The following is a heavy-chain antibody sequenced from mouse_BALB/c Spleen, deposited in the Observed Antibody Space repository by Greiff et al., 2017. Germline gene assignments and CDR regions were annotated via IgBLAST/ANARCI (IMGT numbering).Heavy chain of an antibody. V-gene: IGHV5-6-5*01. CDR3: ARAHYYGSSSYYYAMDY. J-gene: IGHJ4*01. D-gene: IGHD1-1*01. CDR1: GFTFSSYA. CDR2: ISSGGST. Sequence: EVQGVESGGGLVKPGGSLKLSCAASGFTFSSYAMSLVRQTPEKRLEWVASISSGGSTYYPDSVKGRFTISRDNARNILYLQMSSLRSEDTAMYYCARAHYYGSSSYYYAMDYWGQGTSVTVSS.